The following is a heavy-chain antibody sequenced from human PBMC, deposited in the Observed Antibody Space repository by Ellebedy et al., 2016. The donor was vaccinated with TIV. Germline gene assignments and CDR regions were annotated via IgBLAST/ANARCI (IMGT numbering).Heavy chain of an antibody. Sequence: SLKISCAASGFTFDDYAMHWVRQAPGKGLEWVSGISWNSGSIGYADSVKGRFTISRDNAKNSLYLQMNSLRAEDTALYYCAKEKGIDCSSTSCYSVGFDYWGQGTLVTVSS. D-gene: IGHD2-2*01. CDR1: GFTFDDYA. J-gene: IGHJ4*02. CDR2: ISWNSGSI. CDR3: AKEKGIDCSSTSCYSVGFDY. V-gene: IGHV3-9*01.